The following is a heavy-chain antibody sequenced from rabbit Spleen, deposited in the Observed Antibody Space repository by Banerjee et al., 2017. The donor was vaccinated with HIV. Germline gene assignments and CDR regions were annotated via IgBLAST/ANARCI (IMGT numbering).Heavy chain of an antibody. CDR2: IHSGSSGFT. Sequence: QEQLVESGGGLVQPEGSLTLTCTASGVSFSGNSYMCWVRQAPGKGLEWIVCIHSGSSGFTYFASWAKDRFTISKTSSTTVALQMTSRTAADTATYFCARDAGSSFSSYGMDLWGPGTLVTVS. CDR3: ARDAGSSFSSYGMDL. CDR1: GVSFSGNSY. J-gene: IGHJ6*01. V-gene: IGHV1S45*01. D-gene: IGHD8-1*01.